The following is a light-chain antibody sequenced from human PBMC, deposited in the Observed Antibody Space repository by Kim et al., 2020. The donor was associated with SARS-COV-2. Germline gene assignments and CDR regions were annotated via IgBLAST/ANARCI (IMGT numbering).Light chain of an antibody. V-gene: IGKV1-5*03. CDR3: QQYHRDPT. J-gene: IGKJ2*01. CDR2: KAS. CDR1: QTVFGAG. Sequence: DIQMTQSPSTLSASVGDRVTITCRASQTVFGAGLAWYQQKPGKVPKLLIYKASILEGGVPSRFSGSGSGTEFTLTINSLQPDDFATYYEQQYHRDPTFGQGNKLDI.